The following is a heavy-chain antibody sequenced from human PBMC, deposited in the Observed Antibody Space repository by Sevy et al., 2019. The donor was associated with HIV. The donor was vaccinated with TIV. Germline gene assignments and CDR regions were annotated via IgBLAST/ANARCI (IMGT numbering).Heavy chain of an antibody. CDR3: ARVGSSTTFDY. V-gene: IGHV4-59*01. CDR1: GGSIISYY. D-gene: IGHD2-2*01. Sequence: SEILSLTCTVSGGSIISYYWSWIRQPPGKGLEWVGYIYYSGSTNYNPSLKRRVTVSVDTSKNQFCLKLSSVTAAVTAVYYSARVGSSTTFDYWGQGTLVTVSS. CDR2: IYYSGST. J-gene: IGHJ4*02.